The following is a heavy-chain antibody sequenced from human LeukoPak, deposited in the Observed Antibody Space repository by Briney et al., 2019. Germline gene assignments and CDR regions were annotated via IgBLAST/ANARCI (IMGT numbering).Heavy chain of an antibody. CDR1: GFTFSNAW. V-gene: IGHV3-15*01. J-gene: IGHJ5*02. CDR3: TTLHFWGGYYTFYNWFDP. D-gene: IGHD3-3*02. CDR2: IKSKTDGGTT. Sequence: PGGSLRLSCAASGFTFSNAWMSWVRQAPGKGLEWVGRIKSKTDGGTTDYAAPVKGRFTISRDDSKNTLYLQMNSLKTEDTAVYYCTTLHFWGGYYTFYNWFDPWGQGTLVTVSS.